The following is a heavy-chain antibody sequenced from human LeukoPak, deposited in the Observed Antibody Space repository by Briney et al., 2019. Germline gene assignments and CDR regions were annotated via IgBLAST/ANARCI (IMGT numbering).Heavy chain of an antibody. CDR1: GFTFSSYA. V-gene: IGHV3-23*01. J-gene: IGHJ4*02. CDR2: ISETGVST. CDR3: AKDHRRVVPTPYYFDY. D-gene: IGHD2-15*01. Sequence: GGSLRLPCAASGFTFSSYAMSWVRQAPGKGLEWISAISETGVSTYYADSGKGRFTISRDNSKNTLYLQMNSLRAEDTAVYYCAKDHRRVVPTPYYFDYWGQGTLVTVSS.